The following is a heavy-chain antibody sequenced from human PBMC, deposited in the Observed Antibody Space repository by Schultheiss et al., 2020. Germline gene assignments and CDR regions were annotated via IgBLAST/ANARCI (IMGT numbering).Heavy chain of an antibody. J-gene: IGHJ6*02. CDR2: IWYDGSNK. D-gene: IGHD3-3*01. V-gene: IGHV3-30*01. CDR3: ARGKRPRITIFGVVTPDYGMDV. CDR1: GFTFSSYA. Sequence: GGALRLSCAASGFTFSSYAMSWVRQAPGKGLEWVAVIWYDGSNKYYADSVKGRFTISRDNSKNTLYLQMNSLRAEDTAVYYCARGKRPRITIFGVVTPDYGMDVWGQGTTVTVSS.